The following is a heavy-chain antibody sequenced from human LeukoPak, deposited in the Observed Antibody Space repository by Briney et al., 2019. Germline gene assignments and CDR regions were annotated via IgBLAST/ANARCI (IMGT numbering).Heavy chain of an antibody. V-gene: IGHV4-4*07. D-gene: IGHD6-19*01. CDR2: INPIGTT. CDR3: ARAQQWLPFTY. Sequence: SETLSLTCTVSDGSISSYYWTWIRQPAGQGLEWIGRINPIGTTDYNPSLKSRVTISVDTSKNQFSLKLASVTAADTAVYYCARAQQWLPFTYWGQGTLVTVSP. CDR1: DGSISSYY. J-gene: IGHJ4*02.